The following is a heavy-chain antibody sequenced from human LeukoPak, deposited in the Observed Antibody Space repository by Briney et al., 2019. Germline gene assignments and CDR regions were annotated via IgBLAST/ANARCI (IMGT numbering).Heavy chain of an antibody. CDR1: GGSISSYY. V-gene: IGHV4-59*01. CDR2: IYYSGST. J-gene: IGHJ5*02. CDR3: ARDPLGWNWFDP. Sequence: PSETLSLTCIVSGGSISSYYWNWIRQPPGKGLEWIGYIYYSGSTNYNPSLKSRVTISVDTSKNQLSLKLRSVTAADTAVYYCARDPLGWNWFDPWGQGTLVTVSS. D-gene: IGHD6-19*01.